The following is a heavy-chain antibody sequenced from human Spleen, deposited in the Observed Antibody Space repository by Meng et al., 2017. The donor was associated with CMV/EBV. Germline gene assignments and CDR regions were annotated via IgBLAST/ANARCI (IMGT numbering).Heavy chain of an antibody. D-gene: IGHD6-6*01. CDR2: INPSGGST. V-gene: IGHV1-46*01. CDR3: ARVRIAARPGVRAGMDV. J-gene: IGHJ6*02. Sequence: ASVKVSCKASGYTFTSYSIYWVRQAPGQGLEWMGIINPSGGSTSYAQKFQGRVTLTTDTSTSTAYMELRSLTSDDTAVYYCARVRIAARPGVRAGMDVWGQGTTVTVSS. CDR1: GYTFTSYS.